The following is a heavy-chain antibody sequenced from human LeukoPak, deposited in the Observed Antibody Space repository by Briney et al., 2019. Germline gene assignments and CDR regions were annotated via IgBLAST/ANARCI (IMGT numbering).Heavy chain of an antibody. CDR1: GYRLTSYW. D-gene: IGHD2-8*01. V-gene: IGHV5-51*01. CDR3: ARQAYATNLDAFDI. CDR2: IYPGDSDT. Sequence: GESLKISCKGSGYRLTSYWIGLVRQMPGKGVEWMVIIYPGDSDTRYSPSFQGQVTISADESISAACLQWSSLKASDTARYYGARQAYATNLDAFDIWGEGTMVTVSS. J-gene: IGHJ3*02.